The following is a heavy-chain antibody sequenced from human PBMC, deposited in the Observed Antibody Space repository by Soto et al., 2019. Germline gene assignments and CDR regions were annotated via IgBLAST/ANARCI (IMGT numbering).Heavy chain of an antibody. CDR2: ISGYDGHT. CDR1: XXXFTXYX. J-gene: IGHJ4*02. Sequence: QVQLVQSGAXVRKPXAXXXXXXXXXXXXFTXYXIXWVRQAPGQGLEWMGWISGYDGHTNYGQKLQGRVTMTTDTSTSTAYMELRSLRSDDTAVYYCARVGSASSPMDYWGPGTLVTVSS. V-gene: IGHV1-18*01. D-gene: IGHD6-6*01. CDR3: ARVGSASSPMDY.